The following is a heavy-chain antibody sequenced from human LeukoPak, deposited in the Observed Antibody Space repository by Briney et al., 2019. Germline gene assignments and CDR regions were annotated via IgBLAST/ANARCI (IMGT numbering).Heavy chain of an antibody. CDR2: ISYDGYDK. CDR1: GFTFNDYA. V-gene: IGHV3-30-3*01. J-gene: IGHJ4*02. Sequence: GGSLRLSCAASGFTFNDYAMYWVRQAPGKGLEWVTLISYDGYDKSYADSVRGRFTIPRDNSRNTLYLQMDSLRSEDTAVYYCARDFFPVVDSTWYEIGYWGQGTLVTVSS. CDR3: ARDFFPVVDSTWYEIGY. D-gene: IGHD2-21*01.